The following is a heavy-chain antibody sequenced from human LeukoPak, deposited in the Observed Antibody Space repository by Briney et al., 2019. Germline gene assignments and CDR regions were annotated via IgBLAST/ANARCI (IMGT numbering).Heavy chain of an antibody. D-gene: IGHD3-10*01. J-gene: IGHJ4*02. CDR1: GFTFSSYA. V-gene: IGHV3-53*01. Sequence: PGGSLRLSCAASGFTFSSYAMSWVRQAPGKGLEWVSVIYSGGSTDYADSVKGRFAISRDNSKNMLYLQLNSLRAEDTAVYYCARVDYGSGSYFDYWGQGTLVTVSS. CDR3: ARVDYGSGSYFDY. CDR2: IYSGGST.